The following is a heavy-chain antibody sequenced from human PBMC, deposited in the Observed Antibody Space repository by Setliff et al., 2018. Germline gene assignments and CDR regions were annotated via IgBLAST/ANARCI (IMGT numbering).Heavy chain of an antibody. J-gene: IGHJ5*02. Sequence: PGGSLRLSCAASGFSFSSYAMSWVRQAPGKGLEWVSTTSGGGGFSTYYADSVKGRFTISRDNSNLFLQMNNLRAVDTAFYFCAKDASYYDILTGANYLDTWGRGTLVTVSS. CDR1: GFSFSSYA. D-gene: IGHD3-9*01. CDR3: AKDASYYDILTGANYLDT. CDR2: TSGGGGFST. V-gene: IGHV3-23*01.